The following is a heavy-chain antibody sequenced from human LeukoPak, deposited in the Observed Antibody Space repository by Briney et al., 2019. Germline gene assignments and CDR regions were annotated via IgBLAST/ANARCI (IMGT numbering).Heavy chain of an antibody. J-gene: IGHJ4*02. CDR3: AKDIRAPSGWYYFDY. V-gene: IGHV3-43*02. CDR2: ISGDGGST. CDR1: GFTFDDYA. Sequence: GGSLRLSCAASGFTFDDYAMHWVRQAPGKGLEWVSLISGDGGSTYYADSVKGRFTISRDNSKNSLYLRMNSLRTEDTALYYCAKDIRAPSGWYYFDYWGQGTLVTVSS. D-gene: IGHD6-19*01.